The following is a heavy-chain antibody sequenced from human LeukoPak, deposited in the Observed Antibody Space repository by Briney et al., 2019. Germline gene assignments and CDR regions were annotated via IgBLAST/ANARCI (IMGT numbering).Heavy chain of an antibody. Sequence: SQTLSLTCTVSGGSISSAGYYWTWIRQRPGKGLEWIGYISYSGSTFFNPSLASRVAISVDTSENQFSLKLSSVTAADTAVYFCARDDYAGLYFDNWGQGTLVTVSS. CDR2: ISYSGST. V-gene: IGHV4-31*03. CDR1: GGSISSAGYY. J-gene: IGHJ4*02. D-gene: IGHD4-23*01. CDR3: ARDDYAGLYFDN.